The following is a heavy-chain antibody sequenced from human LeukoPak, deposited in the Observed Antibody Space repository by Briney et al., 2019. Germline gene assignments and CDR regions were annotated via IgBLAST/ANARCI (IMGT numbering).Heavy chain of an antibody. Sequence: GGSLRLSCAASGFTVISNYMSWVRQAPGKGLEWVSRINSDGSDIRYADSVKGRFTISRDNAKNTLYLQMNTLRAEDTGVYYCARDSKASLGATGTVDYWGQGTLVTVSS. CDR2: INSDGSDI. V-gene: IGHV3-74*01. CDR1: GFTVISNY. CDR3: ARDSKASLGATGTVDY. J-gene: IGHJ4*02. D-gene: IGHD1-26*01.